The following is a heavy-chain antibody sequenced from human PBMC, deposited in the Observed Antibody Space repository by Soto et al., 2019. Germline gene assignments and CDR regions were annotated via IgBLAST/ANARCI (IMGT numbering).Heavy chain of an antibody. D-gene: IGHD6-13*01. J-gene: IGHJ4*02. CDR1: GFTFDDYA. Sequence: EVQLVESGGCLVQPGRSLRLSCAASGFTFDDYAMHWVRQAPGKGLEWVSGISWNSGSIGYADSVKGRFTISRDNAKNSLYLQMNSLRAEDTALYYCAKDHIAAAGAFDYWGQGTLVTVSS. CDR3: AKDHIAAAGAFDY. CDR2: ISWNSGSI. V-gene: IGHV3-9*01.